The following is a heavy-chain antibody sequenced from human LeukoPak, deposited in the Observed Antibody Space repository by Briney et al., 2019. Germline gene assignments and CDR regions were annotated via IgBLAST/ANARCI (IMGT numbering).Heavy chain of an antibody. CDR2: IFYSGST. V-gene: IGHV4-39*01. Sequence: SETLSLTCSVSGGSISSSSYFWGWIRQPPGKGLEWIGSIFYSGSTYYNPSLKSRVTMSVDTSKNQFSLKLSSVTAADTAVYYCVRSVTTLDAFDVWGQGTMVTVSS. CDR1: GGSISSSSYF. CDR3: VRSVTTLDAFDV. D-gene: IGHD4-17*01. J-gene: IGHJ3*01.